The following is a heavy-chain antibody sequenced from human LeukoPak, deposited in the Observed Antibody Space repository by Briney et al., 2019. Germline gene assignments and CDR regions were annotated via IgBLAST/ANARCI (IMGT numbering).Heavy chain of an antibody. CDR1: GFTFTNYG. D-gene: IGHD2-2*01. CDR3: ARDDCSTTPCYAY. Sequence: GGSLSLSCTTSGFTFTNYGINWVRQAPGKGLEWVAAIWYDGSKTSYTDSVKGRFTVSRDISKNTVYLQMNGLKAKDTAVYYCARDDCSTTPCYAYWGQGTLVTVSS. J-gene: IGHJ4*02. V-gene: IGHV3-33*01. CDR2: IWYDGSKT.